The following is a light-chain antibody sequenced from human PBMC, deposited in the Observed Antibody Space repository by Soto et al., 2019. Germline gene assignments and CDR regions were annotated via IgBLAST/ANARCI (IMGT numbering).Light chain of an antibody. CDR1: QSVSSSY. CDR3: QHYGSSPQT. Sequence: EIVLTQSPGTLSLSPGERATLSCRASQSVSSSYLAWYQQKPGQAPRLLIYGASSRAPGIPGRFSSRGAGKYFTLTISRLEPEYFVVYYCQHYGSSPQTFGQGTKLEIK. V-gene: IGKV3-20*01. CDR2: GAS. J-gene: IGKJ2*01.